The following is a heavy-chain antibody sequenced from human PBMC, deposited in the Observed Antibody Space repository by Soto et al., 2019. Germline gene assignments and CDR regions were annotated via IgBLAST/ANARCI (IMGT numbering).Heavy chain of an antibody. D-gene: IGHD3-3*01. CDR2: INESGGTT. CDR1: GFKFRSYG. Sequence: EEQLLESGGGLVEPGGSLRLSCVASGFKFRSYGMAWVRQAPGKGLEWVSDINESGGTTNYADSVRGRFAISRDNSRNTLDLPMNSLRPADTAVYYCVKDRATIFGVIWKYGMDVWGQGTTVYVSS. V-gene: IGHV3-23*01. J-gene: IGHJ6*02. CDR3: VKDRATIFGVIWKYGMDV.